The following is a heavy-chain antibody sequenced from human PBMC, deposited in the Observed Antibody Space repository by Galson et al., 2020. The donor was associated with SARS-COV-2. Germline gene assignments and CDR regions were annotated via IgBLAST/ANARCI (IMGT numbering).Heavy chain of an antibody. D-gene: IGHD5-12*01. CDR2: ISFNGGST. J-gene: IGHJ4*02. V-gene: IGHV3-64*01. Sequence: GESLKISCAASGFTFSSYAMHWVRQAPGKGLEYVSVISFNGGSTYYANSVNGRFTISRDNSKNMLYLQMGSLRTEDMAVYYCAKGSAYSGYDGYYFDYWGQGTLVTVSS. CDR1: GFTFSSYA. CDR3: AKGSAYSGYDGYYFDY.